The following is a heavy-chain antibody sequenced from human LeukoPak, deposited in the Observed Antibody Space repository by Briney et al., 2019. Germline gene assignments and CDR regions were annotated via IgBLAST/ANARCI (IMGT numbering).Heavy chain of an antibody. Sequence: SVKVSCKVSGGTFSSYAISWVRQAPGQGLEWMGGIIPLFDTANYTQEFQGRVTITADESRKTVYMDLSSLRSEDTAVYYCARGYSSSWGDYWGQGTLVTVSS. D-gene: IGHD6-13*01. CDR1: GGTFSSYA. J-gene: IGHJ4*02. V-gene: IGHV1-69*13. CDR3: ARGYSSSWGDY. CDR2: IIPLFDTA.